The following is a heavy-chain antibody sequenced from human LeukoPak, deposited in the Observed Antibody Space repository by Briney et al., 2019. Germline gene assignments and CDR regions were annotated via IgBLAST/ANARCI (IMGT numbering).Heavy chain of an antibody. J-gene: IGHJ4*02. V-gene: IGHV4-34*01. D-gene: IGHD5-18*01. CDR1: GGSFSGYY. Sequence: PSETLSLTCAVYGGSFSGYYWSWIRPPPGRGLEWIGEINHSGSTKYNPSLKSRVTISVDTSKNQFSLKLSSVTAADTAVYYCARGVTGDTATPFDYWGQGTLVTVSS. CDR3: ARGVTGDTATPFDY. CDR2: INHSGST.